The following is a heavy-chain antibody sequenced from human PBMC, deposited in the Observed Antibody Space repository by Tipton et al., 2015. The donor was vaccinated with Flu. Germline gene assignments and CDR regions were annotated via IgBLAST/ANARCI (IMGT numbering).Heavy chain of an antibody. D-gene: IGHD2-21*02. J-gene: IGHJ4*02. CDR2: IHRTGNT. CDR3: ARASSPVVVTAIRFDY. Sequence: TLSLTCSVSGDSIGSRYYWGWIRQPPGKGLEWIGNIHRTGNTYHNPSLRSRVTISVDTSKNQFSLKLSSVTAADTAVYYCARASSPVVVTAIRFDYWGQGTPVTISS. CDR1: GDSIGSRYY. V-gene: IGHV4-38-2*02.